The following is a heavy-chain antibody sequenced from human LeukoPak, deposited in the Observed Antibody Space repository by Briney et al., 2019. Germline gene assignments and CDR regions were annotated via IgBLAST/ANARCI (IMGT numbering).Heavy chain of an antibody. CDR2: ISGSGGST. V-gene: IGHV3-23*01. CDR3: AKAMGSYPDYHGMDV. Sequence: AGGSLRLSCAASGFTFSYYSMSWVRQAPGKGLEWVSGISGSGGSTFYADSVKGRFTISRDNSRNTLYLQMSSLTAEDTAVYYCAKAMGSYPDYHGMDVWGQGTTVTVSS. J-gene: IGHJ6*02. CDR1: GFTFSYYS. D-gene: IGHD2-2*01.